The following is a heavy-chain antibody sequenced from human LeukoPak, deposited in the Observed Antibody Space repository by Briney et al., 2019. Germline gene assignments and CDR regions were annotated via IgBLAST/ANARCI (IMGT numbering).Heavy chain of an antibody. CDR2: ISVYNGDT. Sequence: ASVKVSCKASGYTFTSYGITWVRQAPGQGLEWMGWISVYNGDTKYAQNLQGRVTLTTDTSTSTAYMELRSLRPDDTAVYYCVRGGGFNSGFEYWGQGTLVIVSS. V-gene: IGHV1-18*04. CDR1: GYTFTSYG. D-gene: IGHD3-10*01. J-gene: IGHJ4*02. CDR3: VRGGGFNSGFEY.